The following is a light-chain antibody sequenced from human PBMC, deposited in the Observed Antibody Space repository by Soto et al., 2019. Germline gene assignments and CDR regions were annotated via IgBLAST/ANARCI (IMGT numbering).Light chain of an antibody. CDR2: GAS. CDR3: QQFSSYPLT. CDR1: QSVSSSY. J-gene: IGKJ4*01. V-gene: IGKV3-20*01. Sequence: IVLTQSPGTLSLSPGERATLSCRASQSVSSSYLVWYQQKPGQAPRLLIHGASSRATGIPDRFSGGGSGTDFTLTISRLEPEDFAVYYCQQFSSYPLTFGGGTKVDIK.